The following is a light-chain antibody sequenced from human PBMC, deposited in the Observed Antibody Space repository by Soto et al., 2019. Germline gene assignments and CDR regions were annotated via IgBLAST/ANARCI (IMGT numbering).Light chain of an antibody. J-gene: IGKJ4*01. CDR1: QSVSTY. CDR3: QQRSNWLT. V-gene: IGKV3-11*01. Sequence: EIVLTQSPDTLSLSPGERATLSCRASQSVSTYLAWYQQKRGQAPRLLIYDASNRATGIPARFSGSGSGTDFILTIISLEPEDFAVYYCQQRSNWLTFGGGTKVEIK. CDR2: DAS.